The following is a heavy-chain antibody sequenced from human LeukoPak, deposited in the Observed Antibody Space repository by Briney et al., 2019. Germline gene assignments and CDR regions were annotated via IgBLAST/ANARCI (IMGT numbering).Heavy chain of an antibody. CDR3: ARFCNSSSCIAYNAFDI. V-gene: IGHV4-31*03. J-gene: IGHJ3*02. D-gene: IGHD2-2*01. CDR2: IYYSGST. Sequence: SQTLSLTCTVSGGSINSGGYYCSWIRQPPGKGLEWIGNIYYSGSTYYNPSLKSRVTISVDTSKNQFSLKLSSVTVADTAVYYCARFCNSSSCIAYNAFDIWGQGTMVFVSS. CDR1: GGSINSGGYY.